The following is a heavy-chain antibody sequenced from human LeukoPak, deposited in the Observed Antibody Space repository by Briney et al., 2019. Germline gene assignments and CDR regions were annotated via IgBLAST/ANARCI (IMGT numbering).Heavy chain of an antibody. J-gene: IGHJ3*02. Sequence: GGSLRLSCAASGFTFSTYWMTWVRQAPGKGLEWVANIKQDGSKSNYVDSVEGRFTIARDNAKNSLYLQMNSLRVEDTAVYDCARDTTYRNTDIYYDSSDIWGRGTMVTASS. CDR3: ARDTTYRNTDIYYDSSDI. V-gene: IGHV3-7*01. D-gene: IGHD3-16*02. CDR2: IKQDGSKS. CDR1: GFTFSTYW.